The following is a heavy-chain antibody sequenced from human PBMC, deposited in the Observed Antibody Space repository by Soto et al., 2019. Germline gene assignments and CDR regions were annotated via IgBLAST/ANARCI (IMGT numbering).Heavy chain of an antibody. V-gene: IGHV6-1*01. CDR3: AGERSIVVVTAINKDYYYYGMDV. J-gene: IGHJ6*02. CDR1: GDSVSSNSAA. Sequence: PSQTLSLTCVISGDSVSSNSAAWNWIRQSPSRGLEWLGRTYYRSKWYNDYAVSVKSRITINPDTSKSQFSLQLNSVTPEDTAVYYCAGERSIVVVTAINKDYYYYGMDVWGQGTTVTVSS. D-gene: IGHD2-21*02. CDR2: TYYRSKWYN.